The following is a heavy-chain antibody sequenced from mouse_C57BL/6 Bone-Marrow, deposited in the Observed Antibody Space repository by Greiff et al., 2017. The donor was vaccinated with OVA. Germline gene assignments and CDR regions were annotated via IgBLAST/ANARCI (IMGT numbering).Heavy chain of an antibody. D-gene: IGHD2-5*01. CDR2: IHPSDSDT. CDR3: ATPFYYSKRFAY. J-gene: IGHJ3*01. CDR1: GYTFTSYW. V-gene: IGHV1-74*01. Sequence: VQLQQPGAELVKPGASVKVSCKASGYTFTSYWMHWVKQRPGQGLEWIGRIHPSDSDTNYNQKFKGKATLTVDKSSSTAYMQLSSLTSEDSAVYYCATPFYYSKRFAYWGQGTLVTVSA.